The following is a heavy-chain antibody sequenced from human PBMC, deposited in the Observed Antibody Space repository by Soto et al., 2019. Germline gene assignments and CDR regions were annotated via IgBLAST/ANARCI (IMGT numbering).Heavy chain of an antibody. D-gene: IGHD6-6*01. J-gene: IGHJ6*02. Sequence: SVKVSCKDSGGTFSSYAISWVRQATGKGLEWMGGIIPIFGTANYAQKLQGRVTITADESTTTAYMELTSLRSEHTPVYYFAIWVIIAARHYYYYYVMAFWVQGTTVTVSS. CDR2: IIPIFGTA. CDR3: AIWVIIAARHYYYYYVMAF. V-gene: IGHV1-69*13. CDR1: GGTFSSYA.